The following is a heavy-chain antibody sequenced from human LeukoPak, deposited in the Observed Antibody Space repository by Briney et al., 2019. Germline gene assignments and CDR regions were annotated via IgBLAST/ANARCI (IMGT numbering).Heavy chain of an antibody. D-gene: IGHD5-18*01. V-gene: IGHV1-2*02. Sequence: ASVKVSCKASGYTFAGYYMHWVRQAPGQGLEWMGWINPNSGGTNYAQKFQGRVTMTRDTSISTAYMELSRLRSDDTALYYCARVRGQLWLFFGYWGQGTLVTVSS. CDR3: ARVRGQLWLFFGY. CDR1: GYTFAGYY. CDR2: INPNSGGT. J-gene: IGHJ4*02.